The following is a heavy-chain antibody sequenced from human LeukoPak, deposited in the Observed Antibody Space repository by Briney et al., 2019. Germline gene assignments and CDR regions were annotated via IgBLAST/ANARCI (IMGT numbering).Heavy chain of an antibody. CDR2: ISGSGGST. CDR3: AKDRVATIIQNWFDP. D-gene: IGHD5-12*01. V-gene: IGHV3-23*01. Sequence: GGSLRLSCAASGFTFSSYAMSWVRQAPGKGLEWVSAISGSGGSTYYADSVKGRFTISRDNSKNTLYLQMNSLRAEDTAVYYCAKDRVATIIQNWFDPWGQGTLVTVSS. J-gene: IGHJ5*02. CDR1: GFTFSSYA.